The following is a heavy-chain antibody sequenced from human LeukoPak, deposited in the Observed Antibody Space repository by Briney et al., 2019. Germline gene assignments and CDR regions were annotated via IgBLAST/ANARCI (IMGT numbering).Heavy chain of an antibody. J-gene: IGHJ5*02. D-gene: IGHD3-10*01. Sequence: SETLSLTCNVSGGSLNSSSYHWGWPREPPGKGLEWIGSTYYSGSTYYNLPLKSRLTITVDTPKNQFSVEVSSVTAADMAVYYCARLRSGSLNWFDPWGQGTLVTVSS. CDR1: GGSLNSSSYH. CDR3: ARLRSGSLNWFDP. CDR2: TYYSGST. V-gene: IGHV4-39*01.